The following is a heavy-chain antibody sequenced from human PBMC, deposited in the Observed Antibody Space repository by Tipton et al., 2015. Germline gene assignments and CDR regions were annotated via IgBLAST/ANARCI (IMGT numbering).Heavy chain of an antibody. V-gene: IGHV4-30-4*01. CDR3: AKGHATRDYFDY. J-gene: IGHJ4*02. CDR1: DGSISNDDYY. D-gene: IGHD1-1*01. Sequence: TLSLTCTVSDGSISNDDYYWSWIRQHPEKGLEWIGSINYSGNTYYNPSLKSRVTISVDTSQNQFSLKLSSVTAADTAVYYCAKGHATRDYFDYWGQGTLVTVSS. CDR2: INYSGNT.